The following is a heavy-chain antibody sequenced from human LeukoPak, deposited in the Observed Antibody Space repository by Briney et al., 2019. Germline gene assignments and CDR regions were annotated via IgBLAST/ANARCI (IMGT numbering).Heavy chain of an antibody. D-gene: IGHD3-3*01. V-gene: IGHV4-39*07. CDR3: ARGDRYYDFWSGYPRNKLFDY. CDR2: FYYSGST. CDR1: GGFISSSSYY. J-gene: IGHJ4*02. Sequence: SETLSLTCTVSGGFISSSSYYWGWIRQPPGKGLEWIGSFYYSGSTNYNPSLKSRVTISVDTSKNQFSLKLSSVTAADTAVYYCARGDRYYDFWSGYPRNKLFDYWGQGTLVTVSS.